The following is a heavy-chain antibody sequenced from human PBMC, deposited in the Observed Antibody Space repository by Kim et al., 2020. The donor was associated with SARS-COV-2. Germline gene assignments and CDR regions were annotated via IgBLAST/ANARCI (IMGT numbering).Heavy chain of an antibody. D-gene: IGHD1-7*01. V-gene: IGHV4-59*08. J-gene: IGHJ4*02. CDR1: GGSISSYY. CDR2: IYYSGST. Sequence: SETLSLTCTASGGSISSYYWSWIRQPPGKGLEWIGYIYYSGSTNYNPSPKSRVTISVDTSKNQFSLKLSSVTAADTAVYYCARLNFRCFDYWGQGTLAT. CDR3: ARLNFRCFDY.